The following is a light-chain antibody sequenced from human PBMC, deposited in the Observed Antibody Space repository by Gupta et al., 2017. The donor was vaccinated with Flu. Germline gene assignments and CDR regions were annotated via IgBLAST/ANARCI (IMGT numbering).Light chain of an antibody. CDR3: QQYDNLLPFT. CDR1: QDISNY. V-gene: IGKV1-33*01. J-gene: IGKJ4*01. CDR2: DAS. Sequence: DIHMTQSPSSLSASVGDKVTITCQASQDISNYLNWYQQKPGKAPKLLIYDASNLETGVPSRFSGSGSGTDFTFTISSLEPEDVATYYCQQYDNLLPFTFGGGTKVEIK.